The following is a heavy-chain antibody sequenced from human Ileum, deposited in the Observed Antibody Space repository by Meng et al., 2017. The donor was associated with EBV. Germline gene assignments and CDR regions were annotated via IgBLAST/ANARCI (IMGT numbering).Heavy chain of an antibody. D-gene: IGHD3-22*01. Sequence: QVQPQEAGPGLVKPSGTLSLTCAVSGGSISSSNWWSWVRQAPGKGLEWIGEIHHTESTNYNPSLKSRVTISVDKSKNQFSLKLSSVTAADTAVYYCARESYSDSSGYYSLDYWGQGSLVTVSS. CDR1: GGSISSSNW. V-gene: IGHV4-4*02. J-gene: IGHJ4*02. CDR3: ARESYSDSSGYYSLDY. CDR2: IHHTEST.